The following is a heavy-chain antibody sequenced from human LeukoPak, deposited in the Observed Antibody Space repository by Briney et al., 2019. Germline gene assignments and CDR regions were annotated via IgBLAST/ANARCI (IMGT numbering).Heavy chain of an antibody. J-gene: IGHJ4*02. CDR2: IYYSGST. CDR1: GGSISSSSYY. Sequence: KSSETLSLTCTVSGGSISSSSYYWGWIRQPPGKGLEWIGSIYYSGSTYYNPSLKSRASIFVDTSKNQFSLKLSSVTAADTAVYYCARRGRITILPLDYWGQGTLVTVSS. CDR3: ARRGRITILPLDY. D-gene: IGHD3-10*01. V-gene: IGHV4-39*01.